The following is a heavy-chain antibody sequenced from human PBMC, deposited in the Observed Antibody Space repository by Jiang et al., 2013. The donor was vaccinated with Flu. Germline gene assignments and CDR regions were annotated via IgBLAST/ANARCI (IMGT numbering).Heavy chain of an antibody. J-gene: IGHJ6*01. Sequence: VQLLESGGGLVQPGRSLRLSCAASGFTFDDYAMHWVRQAPGKGLEWVSGISWNSGSIGYADSVKGRFTISRDNAKNSLYLQMNSLRAEDTALYYCAKGFRSYYKHYYYYGMDV. CDR3: AKGFRSYYKHYYYYGMDV. CDR2: ISWNSGSI. D-gene: IGHD3-10*01. V-gene: IGHV3-9*01. CDR1: GFTFDDYA.